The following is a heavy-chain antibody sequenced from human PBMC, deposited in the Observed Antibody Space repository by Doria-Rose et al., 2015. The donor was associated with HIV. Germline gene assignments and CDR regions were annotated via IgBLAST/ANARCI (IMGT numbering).Heavy chain of an antibody. J-gene: IGHJ6*03. Sequence: VQLVESGGGLVQPGRSLRLSCVGSGFSFESYAMHWVRLAPGKGLEWVAGISRDSGAKGNADSVEVRFTISRDSAKKSVYLEMRSLRPEDTAFYYCAKTPIIGSKYYFYMDVWGKGTSVTVSS. D-gene: IGHD2-2*03. CDR1: GFSFESYA. CDR3: AKTPIIGSKYYFYMDV. V-gene: IGHV3-9*01. CDR2: ISRDSGAK.